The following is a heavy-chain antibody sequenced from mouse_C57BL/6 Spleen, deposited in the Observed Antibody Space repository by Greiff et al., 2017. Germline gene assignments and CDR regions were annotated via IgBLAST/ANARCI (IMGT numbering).Heavy chain of an antibody. V-gene: IGHV14-4*01. Sequence: VQLKESGAELVRPGASVKLSCTASGFNIKDDYMHWVKQRPEQGLEWIGWIDPANGDTEYASKFQGKATITADTSSNTAYLQLSSLTSEDTAVYYCTTTGTVFAYWGQGTLVTVSA. CDR2: IDPANGDT. J-gene: IGHJ3*01. D-gene: IGHD4-1*01. CDR1: GFNIKDDY. CDR3: TTTGTVFAY.